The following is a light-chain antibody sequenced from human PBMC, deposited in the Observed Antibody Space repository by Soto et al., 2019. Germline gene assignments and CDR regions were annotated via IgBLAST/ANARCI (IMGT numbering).Light chain of an antibody. Sequence: EIVLTQSPATLSLSPGERATLSCRASQSVSSYLAWYQQKPGQAPRLLIYDASNRATGIPARFSGSGSGTDFTLTISSPEPEDFAVYYCQQRSNWPRTFXQGTKVDIK. CDR2: DAS. CDR1: QSVSSY. J-gene: IGKJ1*01. CDR3: QQRSNWPRT. V-gene: IGKV3-11*01.